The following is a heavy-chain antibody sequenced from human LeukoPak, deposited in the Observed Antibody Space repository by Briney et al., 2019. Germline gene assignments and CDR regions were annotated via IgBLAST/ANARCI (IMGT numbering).Heavy chain of an antibody. J-gene: IGHJ5*02. Sequence: SQTLSLTCTVSGGSISSGGYYWSWIRQHPGKGLEWIGYIYYSGSTYYNPSLKSRVTISVDTSKNQFSLKLSSVTAADTAVYYCARSAAGIRNWFDPWGQGTLVTVSS. CDR1: GGSISSGGYY. CDR2: IYYSGST. V-gene: IGHV4-31*03. CDR3: ARSAAGIRNWFDP. D-gene: IGHD6-13*01.